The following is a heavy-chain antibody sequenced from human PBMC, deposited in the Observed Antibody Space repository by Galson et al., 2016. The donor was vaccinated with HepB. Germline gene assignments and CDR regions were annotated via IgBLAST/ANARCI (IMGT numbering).Heavy chain of an antibody. CDR1: DFTFSGRW. D-gene: IGHD2-21*02. CDR2: INADGTST. CDR3: TRDDSYGLDV. V-gene: IGHV3-74*01. Sequence: SLRLSCAASDFTFSGRWMHWVRQVPGKGLVWVSYINADGTSTTYADSVKGRYTISRDNAKNTVPLQMNSLRAEDTAIYYCTRDDSYGLDVWGQGTTVTVSS. J-gene: IGHJ6*02.